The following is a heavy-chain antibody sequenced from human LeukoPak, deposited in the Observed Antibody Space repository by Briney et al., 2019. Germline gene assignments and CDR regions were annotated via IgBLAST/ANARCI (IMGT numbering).Heavy chain of an antibody. CDR1: GYTFTGYY. J-gene: IGHJ6*03. V-gene: IGHV1-2*02. CDR3: ARGATSSYYYYYYYYMDV. Sequence: ASVKVSCKASGYTFTGYYMHWVRQAPGQGLEWMGWINPNSGGTNYAQKLQGRVTMTRDTSISTAYMELSRLRSDDPAVYYCARGATSSYYYYYYYYMDVWGKGTTVTVSS. D-gene: IGHD3-10*01. CDR2: INPNSGGT.